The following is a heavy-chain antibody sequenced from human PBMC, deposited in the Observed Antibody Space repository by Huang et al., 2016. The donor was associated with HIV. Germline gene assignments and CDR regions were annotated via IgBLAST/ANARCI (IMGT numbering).Heavy chain of an antibody. Sequence: QVQLVESGGGVVQPGRSLRLSCAASGLSFANYAMHWVRQAPGKRMEWVTFISNDGSSRYYADAVKGRFTISRDNFKNALYLQMNRLRGDDTAVYYCTREYTVAGAFDLWGQGTMVTVSS. J-gene: IGHJ3*01. D-gene: IGHD5-12*01. CDR3: TREYTVAGAFDL. CDR1: GLSFANYA. CDR2: ISNDGSSR. V-gene: IGHV3-30-3*01.